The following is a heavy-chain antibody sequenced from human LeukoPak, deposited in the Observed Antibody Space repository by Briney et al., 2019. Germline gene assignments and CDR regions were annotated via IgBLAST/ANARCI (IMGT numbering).Heavy chain of an antibody. CDR3: AREGYSGHYFDY. D-gene: IGHD6-13*01. CDR2: IIPIFGTA. V-gene: IGHV1-69*13. CDR1: GGTFSSYA. Sequence: SVKVSCKASGGTFSSYAISWVRQAPGQGLEWMGGIIPIFGTANYAQKFQGRVTITADESTSTAYMELSSLRSEDMAVYYCAREGYSGHYFDYWGQGTPVTVSS. J-gene: IGHJ4*02.